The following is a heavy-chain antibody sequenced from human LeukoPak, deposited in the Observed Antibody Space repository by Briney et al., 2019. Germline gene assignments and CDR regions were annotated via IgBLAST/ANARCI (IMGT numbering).Heavy chain of an antibody. Sequence: PGGSLRLSCAASGFPFTDAWMTWVRQAPGKGLEWVGRIKGKIDGGTTDYAAPVKGRFTISRDDSKNTLSLQMNSLKTEDTALYYCITGGYTASGWYGSYWGQGALVTVSS. CDR2: IKGKIDGGTT. V-gene: IGHV3-15*01. CDR3: ITGGYTASGWYGSY. J-gene: IGHJ4*02. CDR1: GFPFTDAW. D-gene: IGHD6-19*01.